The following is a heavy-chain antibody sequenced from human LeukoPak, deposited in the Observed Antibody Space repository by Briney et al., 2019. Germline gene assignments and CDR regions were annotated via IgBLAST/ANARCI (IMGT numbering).Heavy chain of an antibody. CDR1: GFTFSSYW. J-gene: IGHJ6*03. D-gene: IGHD2-15*01. Sequence: GGSLRLSCAASGFTFSSYWMHWVRQAPGKGLVWVSRINTDGSSTSYADSVKGRFTISRDNAKNTLYLQMNSLRAEDTAVYYCARDRRYCSGGSCYSSDDYYYYMDVWGKGTTVTVSS. CDR3: ARDRRYCSGGSCYSSDDYYYYMDV. CDR2: INTDGSST. V-gene: IGHV3-74*01.